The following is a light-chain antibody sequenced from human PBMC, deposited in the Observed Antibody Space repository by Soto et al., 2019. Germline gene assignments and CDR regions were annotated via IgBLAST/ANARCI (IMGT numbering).Light chain of an antibody. J-gene: IGKJ4*01. V-gene: IGKV1-39*01. CDR3: RQSCSTPQLT. CDR2: AAS. Sequence: SPGIRCRASLSASLVVSVTITCRAIQSISSYLNWYQQKPGKAPKLLIYAASSLQIGVPSRFSGSGSGTDFTLTISSLQPEDVATYYCRQSCSTPQLTFGEGTKVDIK. CDR1: QSISSY.